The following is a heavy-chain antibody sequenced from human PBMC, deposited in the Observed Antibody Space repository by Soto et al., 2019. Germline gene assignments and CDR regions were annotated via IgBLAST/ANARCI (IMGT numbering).Heavy chain of an antibody. CDR1: GGSISSGGYY. CDR3: ARAVLGLLRWPNWFDP. CDR2: IYYSGST. V-gene: IGHV4-31*03. J-gene: IGHJ5*02. D-gene: IGHD2-15*01. Sequence: SETLSLTCTVSGGSISSGGYYWSWIRQHPGKGLEWIGYIYYSGSTYYNPSLKSRVTISVDTSKNQFSLKLSSVTAADTAVYYCARAVLGLLRWPNWFDPWGQGTLVTVSS.